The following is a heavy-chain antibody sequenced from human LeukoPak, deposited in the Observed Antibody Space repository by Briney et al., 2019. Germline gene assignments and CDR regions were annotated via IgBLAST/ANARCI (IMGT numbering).Heavy chain of an antibody. J-gene: IGHJ4*02. D-gene: IGHD5-18*01. CDR3: AKGQDTYGHPFDY. CDR1: GFTFSPYA. Sequence: GGSLRLSCEASGFTFSPYATTWVRQAPGKGLEWVSSLSGTGASAYYADSVKGRFIISRDNSKNTLYLQMNSLRAEDTAVYYCAKGQDTYGHPFDYWGQGTLVTVSS. CDR2: LSGTGASA. V-gene: IGHV3-23*01.